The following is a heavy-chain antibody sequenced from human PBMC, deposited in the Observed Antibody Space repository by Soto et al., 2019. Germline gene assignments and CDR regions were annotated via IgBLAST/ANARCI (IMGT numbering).Heavy chain of an antibody. CDR1: GFTCSKAW. CDR2: IKSSSDGGAT. D-gene: IGHD3-9*01. V-gene: IGHV3-15*07. CDR3: TTSLGVLSDSLTGFPESCDI. Sequence: PGGSLRLSCVGYGFTCSKAWMNWVRQATGKGLEWVGRIKSSSDGGATESAASVKGRFIVSRDDSTDALYLQMNSLKTNDTAVYYCTTSLGVLSDSLTGFPESCDIWGQESMVTVSS. J-gene: IGHJ3*02.